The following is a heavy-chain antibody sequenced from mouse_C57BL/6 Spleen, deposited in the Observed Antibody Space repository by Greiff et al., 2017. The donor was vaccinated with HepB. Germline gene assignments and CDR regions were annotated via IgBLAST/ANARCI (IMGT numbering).Heavy chain of an antibody. D-gene: IGHD3-1*01. J-gene: IGHJ4*01. Sequence: QVQLQQPGAELVRPGSSVKLSCKASGYTFTSYWLHWVKQRPIQGLEWIGNIDPSDSETHYNQKFKDKTTLTVDKSSSTAYMQLSSLTSEYSAVDYCARWGGYMDYWGQGTSVTVSS. V-gene: IGHV1-52*01. CDR3: ARWGGYMDY. CDR2: IDPSDSET. CDR1: GYTFTSYW.